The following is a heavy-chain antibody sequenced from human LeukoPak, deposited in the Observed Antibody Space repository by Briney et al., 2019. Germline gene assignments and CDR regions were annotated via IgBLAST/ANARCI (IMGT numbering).Heavy chain of an antibody. V-gene: IGHV1-69*04. CDR2: IIPILGIA. CDR1: GGTFSSYA. D-gene: IGHD5-24*01. CDR3: ARGDDRDGYNHFDY. J-gene: IGHJ4*02. Sequence: SVKVSCKASGGTFSSYAISWVRQAPGQGLEWMGRIIPILGIANYAQKFQGRVTITADKSTSTAYMELSSLRSEDTAVYYCARGDDRDGYNHFDYWGQGTLVTVSS.